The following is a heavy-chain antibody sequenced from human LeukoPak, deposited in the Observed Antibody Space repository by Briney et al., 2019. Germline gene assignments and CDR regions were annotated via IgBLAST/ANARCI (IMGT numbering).Heavy chain of an antibody. CDR3: ARTLYYDFWSGYYLSGSLSNYDAFDI. J-gene: IGHJ3*02. CDR2: IYYSGST. CDR1: GGSISSSSYY. V-gene: IGHV4-39*07. Sequence: SETLSLTCTVSGGSISSSSYYWGWIRQPPGKGLEWIGSIYYSGSTYYNPSLKSRVTISVDTSKNQFSLKLSSVTAADTAVYYCARTLYYDFWSGYYLSGSLSNYDAFDIWGQGTMVTVSS. D-gene: IGHD3-3*01.